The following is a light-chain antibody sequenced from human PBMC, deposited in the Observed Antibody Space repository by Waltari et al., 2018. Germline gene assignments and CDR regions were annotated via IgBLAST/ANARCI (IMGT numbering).Light chain of an antibody. CDR3: CSYAGSSTFPYV. V-gene: IGLV2-23*02. CDR2: EVT. Sequence: QSALTQPASVSGSPGQSITISCTGTSSDVGSYNLVSWYQHHPGKAPKLKTYEVTKRPSGVSNRFSGSKSGNTASLTISGLQAEDEADYYCCSYAGSSTFPYVFGTGTKVTVL. J-gene: IGLJ1*01. CDR1: SSDVGSYNL.